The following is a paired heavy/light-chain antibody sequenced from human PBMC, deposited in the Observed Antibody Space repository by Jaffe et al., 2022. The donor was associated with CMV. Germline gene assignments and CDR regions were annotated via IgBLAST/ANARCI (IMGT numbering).Light chain of an antibody. Sequence: SYELTQPPSVSVSPGQTASITCSGDKLGDKYACWYQQKPGQSPVLVIYQDSKRPSGIPERFSGSNSGNTATLTISGTQAMDEADYYCQAWDSSTAIFGTGTKVTVL. V-gene: IGLV3-1*01. CDR1: KLGDKY. CDR3: QAWDSSTAI. J-gene: IGLJ1*01. CDR2: QDS.
Heavy chain of an antibody. CDR2: IIPIFGTA. CDR3: AREGLTVAGRPIQSILRQKESSFQH. D-gene: IGHD6-19*01. J-gene: IGHJ1*01. Sequence: QVQLVQSGAEVKKPGSSVKVSCKASGGTFSSYAISWVRQAPGQGLEWMGGIIPIFGTANYAQKFQGRVTITADESTSTAYMELSSLRSEDTAVYYCAREGLTVAGRPIQSILRQKESSFQHWGQGTLVTVSS. CDR1: GGTFSSYA. V-gene: IGHV1-69*01.